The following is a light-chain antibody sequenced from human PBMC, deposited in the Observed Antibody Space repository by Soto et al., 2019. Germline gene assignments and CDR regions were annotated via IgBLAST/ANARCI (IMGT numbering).Light chain of an antibody. V-gene: IGKV1-39*01. CDR1: QSIISY. Sequence: DIQMTQSPSSLSASVVDIVTITFRASQSIISYLNWYQQKPGKAPKLLIYAASSLQSGVPSRFSGSGSGTDFTLTISSLQPEDFATYYCQQSYSTPRTFGQGTKVDIK. CDR2: AAS. CDR3: QQSYSTPRT. J-gene: IGKJ1*01.